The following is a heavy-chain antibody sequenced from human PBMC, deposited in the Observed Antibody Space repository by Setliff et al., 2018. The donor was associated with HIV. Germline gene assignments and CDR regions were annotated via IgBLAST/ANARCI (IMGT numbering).Heavy chain of an antibody. CDR2: IIPISGTA. V-gene: IGHV1-69*06. CDR3: ARDHIAARSVDY. Sequence: GASVKVSCKASGGTLSSYAISWVRQAPGQGLEWMGRIIPISGTANNAQKFQGRVTITADKSTSTAYMQLSSLRSEDTAVYYCARDHIAARSVDYWGQGTLVTVSS. D-gene: IGHD6-6*01. J-gene: IGHJ4*02. CDR1: GGTLSSYA.